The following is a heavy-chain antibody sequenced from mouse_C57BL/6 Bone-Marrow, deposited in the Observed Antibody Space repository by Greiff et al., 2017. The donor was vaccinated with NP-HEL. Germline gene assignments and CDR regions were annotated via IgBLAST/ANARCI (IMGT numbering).Heavy chain of an antibody. Sequence: VHLVESGPGLVAPSQSLSITCTVSGFSLTSYGVDWVRQSPGKGLEWLGVIWGVGSTNYNSALKSRLSISKDNSKSQVFLKMNSLQTDDTAMYYCASDLLGRGFAYWGQGTLVTVSA. CDR1: GFSLTSYG. CDR2: IWGVGST. D-gene: IGHD4-1*01. V-gene: IGHV2-6*01. J-gene: IGHJ3*01. CDR3: ASDLLGRGFAY.